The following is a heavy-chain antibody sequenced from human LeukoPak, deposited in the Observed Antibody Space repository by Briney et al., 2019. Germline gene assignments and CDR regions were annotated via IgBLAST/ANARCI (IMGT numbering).Heavy chain of an antibody. CDR1: GFTLTQYY. Sequence: GASVKVSCKASGFTLTQYYLHWVRQAPGQGLEFVGMISPSGDSPPYAQKFQDRVTMTGDMSTSTVYMELSNLRSEDTAVYFCARLVTGSNPADFWGQGTLVTVSS. CDR3: ARLVTGSNPADF. V-gene: IGHV1-46*01. D-gene: IGHD1-26*01. J-gene: IGHJ4*02. CDR2: ISPSGDSP.